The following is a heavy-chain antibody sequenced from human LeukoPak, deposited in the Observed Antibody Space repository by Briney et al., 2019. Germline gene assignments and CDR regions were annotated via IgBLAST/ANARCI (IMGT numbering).Heavy chain of an antibody. V-gene: IGHV3-73*01. CDR3: TVIVGLPT. CDR1: GFSFSGSG. Sequence: GGSLKLSCAASGFSFSGSGVQWVRQASGKGLEWVGRIRSKTNSYATAYAASVKGRFTISRDDSRNTAYLQMNSLKAEDTAVNYCTVIVGLPTWGQGTLVTVSS. J-gene: IGHJ5*02. CDR2: IRSKTNSYAT. D-gene: IGHD3-22*01.